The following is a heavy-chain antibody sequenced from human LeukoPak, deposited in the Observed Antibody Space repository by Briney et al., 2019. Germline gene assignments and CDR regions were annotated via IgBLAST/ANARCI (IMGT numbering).Heavy chain of an antibody. J-gene: IGHJ6*02. CDR2: IYYSGNT. Sequence: SETLSLTWTVSGXSITSYYWSWIRQPPGKGLEWIGFIYYSGNTNYNPSLKSRVSISVDTSKNQFSVKLTSVTAADTAVYYCARTGKNWETGYGMDVWGQGTTVTVSS. CDR1: GXSITSYY. CDR3: ARTGKNWETGYGMDV. D-gene: IGHD7-27*01. V-gene: IGHV4-59*13.